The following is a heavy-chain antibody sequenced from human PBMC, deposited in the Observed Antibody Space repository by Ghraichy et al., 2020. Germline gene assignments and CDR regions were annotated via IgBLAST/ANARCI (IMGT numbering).Heavy chain of an antibody. CDR3: ARVKPFRPNWVGMDV. CDR2: INHSGST. J-gene: IGHJ6*02. Sequence: SETLSLTCAVYGGSFSGYYWSWIRQPPGKGLEWIGEINHSGSTNYNPSLKSRVTISVDTSKNQFSLKLSSVTAADTAVYYCARVKPFRPNWVGMDVWGQGTTVTVSS. V-gene: IGHV4-34*01. CDR1: GGSFSGYY. D-gene: IGHD7-27*01.